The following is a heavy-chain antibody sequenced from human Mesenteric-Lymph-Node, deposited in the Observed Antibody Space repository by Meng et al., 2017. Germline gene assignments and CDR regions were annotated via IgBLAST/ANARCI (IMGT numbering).Heavy chain of an antibody. J-gene: IGHJ4*02. D-gene: IGHD3-10*01. CDR3: ASSMVRGVTAG. V-gene: IGHV4-30-4*01. CDR2: IYYRGST. CDR1: GAPIHNPDSY. Sequence: QGHLQQPGPAHVKPSQTRPPTSPVSGAPIHNPDSYWSWPRPPPEKALMWIGSIYYRGSTYYNHFIRSRITISVDTSMDDFSLRLRCVTAAMTTLHQWASSMVRGVTAGWGQRTMVSVFS.